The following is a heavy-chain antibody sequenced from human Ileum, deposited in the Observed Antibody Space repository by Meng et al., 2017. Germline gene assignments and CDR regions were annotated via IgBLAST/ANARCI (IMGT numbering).Heavy chain of an antibody. V-gene: IGHV4-4*02. CDR1: VRCISTSNW. J-gene: IGHJ4*02. Sequence: QTPEAGPGLPRPSGTMSRTCAGAVRCISTSNWGSRVRQPPGKVLVWTGESSHSGCITNNPPRMCRVTITVAKSKNQLARELNSVAAADTAVYDFVRVLSGSYRQFDYWGQGTLVTVSS. CDR3: VRVLSGSYRQFDY. CDR2: SSHSGCI. D-gene: IGHD1-1*01.